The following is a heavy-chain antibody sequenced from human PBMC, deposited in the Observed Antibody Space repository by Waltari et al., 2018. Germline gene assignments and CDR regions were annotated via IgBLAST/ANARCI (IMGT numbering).Heavy chain of an antibody. CDR1: GGSISSSSYY. J-gene: IGHJ6*03. V-gene: IGHV4-39*07. CDR2: IYYSGST. CDR3: AREYCSSTSCYRVYYYYMDV. D-gene: IGHD2-2*02. Sequence: QLQLQESGPGLVKPSETLSLTCTVSGGSISSSSYYWGWIRQPPGKGLDWIGSIYYSGSTYYNPSLKSRVTISVDTSKNQFSLKLSSVTAADTAVYYCAREYCSSTSCYRVYYYYMDVWGKGTTVTISS.